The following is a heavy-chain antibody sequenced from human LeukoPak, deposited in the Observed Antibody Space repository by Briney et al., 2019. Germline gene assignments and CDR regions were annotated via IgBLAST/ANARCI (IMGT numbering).Heavy chain of an antibody. J-gene: IGHJ4*02. Sequence: GGSLRLSCAASGFTFTKYWMLWVRQAPGKGLESVSRINTDGTVTTCADSVKGRFTVSIDNADNTMFLQMNSGRDEDTAVYYCATKQWLAPPPDSWGQGTPVTVSS. CDR3: ATKQWLAPPPDS. D-gene: IGHD6-19*01. V-gene: IGHV3-74*01. CDR2: INTDGTVT. CDR1: GFTFTKYW.